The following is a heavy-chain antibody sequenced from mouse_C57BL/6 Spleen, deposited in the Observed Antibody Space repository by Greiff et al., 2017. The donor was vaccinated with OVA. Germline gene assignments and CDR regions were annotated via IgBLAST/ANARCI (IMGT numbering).Heavy chain of an antibody. Sequence: QVQLQQSGAELVRPGASVTLSCKASGYTFTDSEMHWVKQTPVHGLEWIGAIAPETGGTAYNQKFKGKAILTADKSSSTAYMELRSLTSEDSAVYYCTLPTIVTTCSFDDWGQGTTLTVSS. CDR3: TLPTIVTTCSFDD. J-gene: IGHJ2*01. V-gene: IGHV1-15*01. CDR2: IAPETGGT. D-gene: IGHD2-5*01. CDR1: GYTFTDSE.